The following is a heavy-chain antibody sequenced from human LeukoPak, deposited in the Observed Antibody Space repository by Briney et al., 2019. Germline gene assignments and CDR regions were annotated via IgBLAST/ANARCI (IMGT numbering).Heavy chain of an antibody. CDR2: ISGSGSSA. CDR3: AKTPRILGGPLDS. J-gene: IGHJ4*02. CDR1: GFTSSSHG. D-gene: IGHD7-27*01. Sequence: PGGSLRLSCAGSGFTSSSHGMSWVRQAPGKGLEWVSSISGSGSSAFYADSVKGRFTVSRDNSKNTLSLQMNSLRPEDTAIYYCAKTPRILGGPLDSWGQGSLVTVSS. V-gene: IGHV3-23*01.